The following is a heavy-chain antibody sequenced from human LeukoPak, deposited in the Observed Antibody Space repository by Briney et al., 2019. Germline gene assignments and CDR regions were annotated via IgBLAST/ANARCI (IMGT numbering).Heavy chain of an antibody. V-gene: IGHV4-59*01. CDR1: GGYMENIY. D-gene: IGHD3-3*01. CDR2: IYHQAGT. CDR3: ARATGDFHPFDY. Sequence: SETLSLTCTVSGGYMENIYWHWIRQPPGKGLEWIGYIYHQAGTEYNPSLKNRVAISVDTSKNQFSLKLSSVTAADTAVYYCARATGDFHPFDYWGQGTLVTVSS. J-gene: IGHJ4*02.